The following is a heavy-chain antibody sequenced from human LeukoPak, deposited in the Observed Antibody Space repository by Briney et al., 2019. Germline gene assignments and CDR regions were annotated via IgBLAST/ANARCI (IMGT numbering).Heavy chain of an antibody. CDR3: ARLYGSYFNY. CDR1: GYTFSTSW. D-gene: IGHD3-10*01. CDR2: IYPSDSDT. V-gene: IGHV5-51*01. J-gene: IGHJ4*02. Sequence: VESLKISCKGSGYTFSTSWIGWVRQMPGKGLEWMGIIYPSDSDTRYSPSFQGQVTISADKSISTAYLQWSSLKASDTAIYYCARLYGSYFNYWGQGTLVTVSS.